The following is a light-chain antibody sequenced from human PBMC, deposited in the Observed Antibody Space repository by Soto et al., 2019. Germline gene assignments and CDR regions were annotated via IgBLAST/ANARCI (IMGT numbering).Light chain of an antibody. Sequence: DIRITTSTSSLPAAVGDGVTITCRASQSISSYLNWYQQKPGKAPKLLIYAASSLQSGVPPRFSGSGSGTDFTLTISSLQPEDFATNYCQQSYSTPRLFGPGTKVDIK. CDR2: AAS. CDR3: QQSYSTPRL. J-gene: IGKJ3*01. V-gene: IGKV1-39*01. CDR1: QSISSY.